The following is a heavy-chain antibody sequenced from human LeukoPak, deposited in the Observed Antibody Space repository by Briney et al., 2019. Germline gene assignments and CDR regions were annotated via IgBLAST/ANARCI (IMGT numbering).Heavy chain of an antibody. CDR3: ARDRGNIAVAGSGWFDP. V-gene: IGHV3-21*01. CDR1: GFTFSSYS. D-gene: IGHD6-19*01. J-gene: IGHJ5*02. CDR2: ISSSSSYI. Sequence: GGSLSLSCAASGFTFSSYSMNWVRQAPGKGLEWVSSISSSSSYIYYADSVKGRFTISRDNAKNSLYLQMNSLRAEDTAVYYCARDRGNIAVAGSGWFDPWGQGTLVTVSS.